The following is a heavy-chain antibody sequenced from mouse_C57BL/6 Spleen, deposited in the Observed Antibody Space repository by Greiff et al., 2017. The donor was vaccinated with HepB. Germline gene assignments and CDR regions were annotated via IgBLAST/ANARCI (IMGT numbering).Heavy chain of an antibody. CDR2: ISYDGSN. CDR1: GYSITSGYY. Sequence: EVQLQESGPGLVKPSQSLSLTCSVTGYSITSGYYWNWIRQFPGNKLEWMGYISYDGSNNYNPSLKNRISITRDTSKNQFFLKLNSVTTEDTATYYCAREVSFRRVYYFDYWGQGTTLTVSS. V-gene: IGHV3-6*01. CDR3: AREVSFRRVYYFDY. J-gene: IGHJ2*01.